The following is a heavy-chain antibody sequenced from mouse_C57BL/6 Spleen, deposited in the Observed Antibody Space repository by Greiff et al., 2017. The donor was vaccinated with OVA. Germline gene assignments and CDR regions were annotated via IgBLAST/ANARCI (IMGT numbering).Heavy chain of an antibody. CDR1: GYSFTDYN. V-gene: IGHV1-39*01. CDR3: ARGGGNWEMNY. Sequence: VQLKESGPELVKPGASVKISCKASGYSFTDYNMNWVKQSNGKSLEWIGVINPNYGTTSSNQKFKGKATLTVDQSSSTAYMQLNSLTSEDSAVFCSARGGGNWEMNYWGQGTTLTVSS. J-gene: IGHJ2*01. D-gene: IGHD4-1*01. CDR2: INPNYGTT.